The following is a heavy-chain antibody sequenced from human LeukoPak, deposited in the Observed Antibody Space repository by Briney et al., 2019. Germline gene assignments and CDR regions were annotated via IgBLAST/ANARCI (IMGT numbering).Heavy chain of an antibody. V-gene: IGHV3-33*01. CDR1: GFIFSSYG. J-gene: IGHJ4*02. Sequence: GGSLRLSCAASGFIFSSYGMHWVRQAPGKGLEWVAVIWYDGSNKYYADSVKGRFTISRDNSKNTLYLQMNSLRAEDTAAYYCARSTYSSSWYYFDYWGQGTLVTVSS. D-gene: IGHD6-13*01. CDR3: ARSTYSSSWYYFDY. CDR2: IWYDGSNK.